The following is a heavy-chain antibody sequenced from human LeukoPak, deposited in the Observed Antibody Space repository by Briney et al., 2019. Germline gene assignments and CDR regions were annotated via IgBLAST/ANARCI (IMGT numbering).Heavy chain of an antibody. CDR2: IYYSGST. V-gene: IGHV4-39*07. D-gene: IGHD5-12*01. Sequence: PSETLSLTCTVSGGSISSSSYYWGWIRQPPGKGLEWIGSIYYSGSTYYNPSLKSRVTISVDTSKNQLSLKLSSVTAADTAVYYCAREGLAMIVFDIWGQGTMVTVSS. CDR3: AREGLAMIVFDI. J-gene: IGHJ3*02. CDR1: GGSISSSSYY.